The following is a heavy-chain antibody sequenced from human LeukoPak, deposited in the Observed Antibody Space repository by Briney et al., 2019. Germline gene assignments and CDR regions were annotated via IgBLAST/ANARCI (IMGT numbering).Heavy chain of an antibody. J-gene: IGHJ3*01. D-gene: IGHD5-12*01. CDR3: AKVDPSVLGAFDV. Sequence: GGSLRLSCAASEITFSNYAISWVRQAPGKGLEWVAAIGRSGSPTYYADSVKGRFTISRDTSKNTLFLEMNSLRAEDTAVYYCAKVDPSVLGAFDVWGQGTMVTVSS. CDR2: IGRSGSPT. V-gene: IGHV3-23*05. CDR1: EITFSNYA.